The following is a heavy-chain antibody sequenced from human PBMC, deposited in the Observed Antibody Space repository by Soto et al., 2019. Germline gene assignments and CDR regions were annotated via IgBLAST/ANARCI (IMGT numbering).Heavy chain of an antibody. CDR3: VRDRSGSYSFDY. J-gene: IGHJ4*02. D-gene: IGHD1-26*01. Sequence: QVQLVESGGGVVQPGRSLRLSCAASGCTFSTYGMHWVRQTPGKGLEWVAVIWFDGNNKFFADSVKGRFTISRDNSKNMLYLEMTSLRAEDTALYYCVRDRSGSYSFDYWGQGTLVTVSS. CDR2: IWFDGNNK. V-gene: IGHV3-33*01. CDR1: GCTFSTYG.